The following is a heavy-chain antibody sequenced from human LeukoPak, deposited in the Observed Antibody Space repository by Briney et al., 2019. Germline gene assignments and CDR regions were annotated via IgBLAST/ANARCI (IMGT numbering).Heavy chain of an antibody. D-gene: IGHD4-17*01. V-gene: IGHV3-23*01. CDR3: ARGGPDYEDAFDI. Sequence: WRSLRLSWAASGFTFSSDAMSWVRQAPGKGLEWVSAISGSGGSTYYADSVKGRFTISRDNSKNTLYLQMNSLRAEDTAVYYCARGGPDYEDAFDIWGQGTMVTVSS. J-gene: IGHJ3*02. CDR2: ISGSGGST. CDR1: GFTFSSDA.